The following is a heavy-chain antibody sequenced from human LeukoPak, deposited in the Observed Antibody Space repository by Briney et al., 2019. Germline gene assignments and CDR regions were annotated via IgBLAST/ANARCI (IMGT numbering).Heavy chain of an antibody. J-gene: IGHJ3*02. CDR2: ISAYSGNT. V-gene: IGHV1-18*01. CDR1: GYTFTSYG. CDR3: ARDSSIVSGSDGFDI. Sequence: ASVKVSCKASGYTFTSYGISWVRQAPGQGLEWMGWISAYSGNTNYAQKLQGRVTMTTDTSTSTAYMELRSLRSDDTAVYYCARDSSIVSGSDGFDIWGQGTMVTVSS. D-gene: IGHD2-2*01.